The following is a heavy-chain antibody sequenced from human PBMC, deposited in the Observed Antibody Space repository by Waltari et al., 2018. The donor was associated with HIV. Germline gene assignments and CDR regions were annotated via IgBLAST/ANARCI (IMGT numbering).Heavy chain of an antibody. Sequence: QLRLQESGSGLVKPSQTLSLTCVVSVGSISSGGYSWGWIRQPPGKRLEWSGNIYHSGTSFYTPSLKSRVTISVDRSKNQLSLNLTSVTAADTGVYFCARGDPDYGMDVWGQGTTVTVS. CDR3: ARGDPDYGMDV. J-gene: IGHJ6*02. D-gene: IGHD2-21*02. CDR2: IYHSGTS. CDR1: VGSISSGGYS. V-gene: IGHV4-30-2*01.